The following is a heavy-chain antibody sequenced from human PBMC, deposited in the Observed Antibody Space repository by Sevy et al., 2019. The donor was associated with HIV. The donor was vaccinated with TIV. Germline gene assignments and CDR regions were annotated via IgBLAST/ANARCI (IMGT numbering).Heavy chain of an antibody. D-gene: IGHD5-18*01. CDR3: ARVIRDTAIYPFDY. J-gene: IGHJ4*02. V-gene: IGHV3-74*01. CDR1: GFTFSSYW. CDR2: INSDGSST. Sequence: GGSLRLSCAASGFTFSSYWMHWVRQAPGKGLVWVSRINSDGSSTSYADSVKGRFTIPRDNDKNTLYLQLNSLRAEDTAVYYCARVIRDTAIYPFDYWGQGTLVTVSS.